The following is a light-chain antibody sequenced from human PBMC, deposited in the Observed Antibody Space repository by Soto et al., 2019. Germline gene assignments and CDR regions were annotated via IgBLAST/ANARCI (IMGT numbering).Light chain of an antibody. CDR1: SSNIGSNP. V-gene: IGLV1-44*01. CDR3: AAWDDSLNGPV. CDR2: SNN. Sequence: QLVLTQPPSASGTPGQRVTISCSGSSSNIGSNPVNWYQQLPGTAPKLLIYSNNQRPSGVPDRFSGSKSVTASLAISGLQSEDEADYYCAAWDDSLNGPVFGGGTKLTVL. J-gene: IGLJ3*02.